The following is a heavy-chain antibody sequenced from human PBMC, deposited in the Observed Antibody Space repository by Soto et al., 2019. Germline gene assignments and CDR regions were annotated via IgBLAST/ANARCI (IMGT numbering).Heavy chain of an antibody. CDR3: ARDRDDYGSGNYYNRIDF. CDR2: IIPIFGTP. J-gene: IGHJ4*02. Sequence: QVQLVQSGAEVKKPGSSVTVSCKASGGIISTYAISWLRRAPGQGLEWMGGIIPIFGTPNYAQRFQGRVTITADESTSTAYMELSRLRSEDTAVYYCARDRDDYGSGNYYNRIDFWGQGTLVTVSS. D-gene: IGHD3-10*01. V-gene: IGHV1-69*01. CDR1: GGIISTYA.